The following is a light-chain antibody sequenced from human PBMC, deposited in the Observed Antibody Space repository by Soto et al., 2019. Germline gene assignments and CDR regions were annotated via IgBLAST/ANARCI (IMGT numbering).Light chain of an antibody. CDR1: QSMSSY. CDR2: AAS. J-gene: IGKJ1*01. CDR3: QQSYSNPKT. V-gene: IGKV1-39*01. Sequence: DIQMTQSPSSLSASVGDRVTITCRASQSMSSYLNWYQQKPGKAPKLLIYAASSLQSGVPSRFSGSGSGTDFTLTISILQPEDFATYYCQQSYSNPKTFGQGTKVDIK.